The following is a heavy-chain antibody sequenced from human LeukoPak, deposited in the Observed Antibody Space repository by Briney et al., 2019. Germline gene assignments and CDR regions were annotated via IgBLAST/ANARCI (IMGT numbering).Heavy chain of an antibody. CDR2: INSDGGST. CDR3: ARVQGHPPNGLDI. Sequence: GGSLRLSCAASGFTFSSYWMHWVRQAPGKGLVWVSRINSDGGSTSYADSVKGRFTISRDNAKNTLYLQMNSLRADDTAVYYCARVQGHPPNGLDIWGQGTMVTVSS. J-gene: IGHJ3*02. CDR1: GFTFSSYW. V-gene: IGHV3-74*01. D-gene: IGHD2-8*01.